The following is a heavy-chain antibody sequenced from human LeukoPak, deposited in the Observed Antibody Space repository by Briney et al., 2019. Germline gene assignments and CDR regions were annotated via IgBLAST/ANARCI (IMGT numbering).Heavy chain of an antibody. Sequence: GGSLRLSCAASGFTFNNYGMHWVRQAPGKGLQWVAVIWYAGSNKYYADSVKGRFTISRDNSKNTLYLQMNSLRAEDTAVYYCVRFTNSGEYFDYWGQGTLVTVSS. D-gene: IGHD3-10*01. CDR3: VRFTNSGEYFDY. CDR2: IWYAGSNK. V-gene: IGHV3-33*01. J-gene: IGHJ4*02. CDR1: GFTFNNYG.